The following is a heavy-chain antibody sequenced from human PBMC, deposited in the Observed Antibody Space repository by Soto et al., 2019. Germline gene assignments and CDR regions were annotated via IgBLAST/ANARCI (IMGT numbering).Heavy chain of an antibody. CDR1: GFTFSSYA. V-gene: IGHV3-64D*06. J-gene: IGHJ6*02. CDR3: VKGQAAAGTFWDYYYGMDV. CDR2: ISSNGGST. Sequence: GGSLRLSCSASGFTFSSYAMHWVRQAPGKGLEYVSAISSNGGSTYYADSVKGRFTISRDNSKNTLYLQMSSLRAEDTAVYYCVKGQAAAGTFWDYYYGMDVWGQGTTVTVSS. D-gene: IGHD6-13*01.